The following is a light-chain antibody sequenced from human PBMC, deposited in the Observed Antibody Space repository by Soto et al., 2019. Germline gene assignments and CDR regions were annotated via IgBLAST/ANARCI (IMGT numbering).Light chain of an antibody. CDR2: GVS. Sequence: DIVMTQSPATLSVSPGETATLSCRASESVGSHLAWYQQKPGQAPRLLIYGVSTRATGIPARFRGSGSETEFTLTISSLQSEDFAVYYCQQYDNWPPWTFGQGTKVEI. CDR1: ESVGSH. J-gene: IGKJ1*01. CDR3: QQYDNWPPWT. V-gene: IGKV3-15*01.